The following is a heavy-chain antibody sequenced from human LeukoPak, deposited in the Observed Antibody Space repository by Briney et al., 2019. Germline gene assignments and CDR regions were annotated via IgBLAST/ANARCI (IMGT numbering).Heavy chain of an antibody. CDR3: ARAGGYGDHFPDGFDY. CDR2: INPNSGGT. D-gene: IGHD4-17*01. J-gene: IGHJ4*02. CDR1: GYTFTGYY. V-gene: IGHV1-2*02. Sequence: GASVKVSCKASGYTFTGYYMHWVRQAPGQGLEWMGWINPNSGGTNYAQKFQGRVTMTRDTSISTAYMELSRLRSNDTAVYYCARAGGYGDHFPDGFDYRGQGTLVTVSS.